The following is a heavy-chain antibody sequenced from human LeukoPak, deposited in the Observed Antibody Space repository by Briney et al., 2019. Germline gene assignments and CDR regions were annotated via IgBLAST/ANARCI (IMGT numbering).Heavy chain of an antibody. V-gene: IGHV3-48*03. CDR2: ISSSGSTI. Sequence: GGSLRLSCAASGFSFSSYETNWVRQAPGKGLEWVSYISSSGSTIYYADSVKGRLTISRDNAKNSLYLQMNSLRAEDTAVYYCARDFNLDYWGQGTLVTVSS. CDR1: GFSFSSYE. J-gene: IGHJ4*02. CDR3: ARDFNLDY.